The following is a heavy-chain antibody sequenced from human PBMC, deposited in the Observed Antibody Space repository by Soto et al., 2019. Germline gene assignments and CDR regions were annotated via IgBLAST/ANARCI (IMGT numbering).Heavy chain of an antibody. CDR2: IYYSGST. CDR1: GGSISSSSYY. J-gene: IGHJ6*02. CDR3: ARPLVPAAIVTDV. V-gene: IGHV4-39*01. D-gene: IGHD2-2*01. Sequence: PSETLSLTCTVSGGSISSSSYYWGWIRQPPGKGLEWIGSIYYSGSTYYNPSLKSRVTISVDTSKNQFSLKLSSVTAADTAVYYCARPLVPAAIVTDVWGQGTTVTVSS.